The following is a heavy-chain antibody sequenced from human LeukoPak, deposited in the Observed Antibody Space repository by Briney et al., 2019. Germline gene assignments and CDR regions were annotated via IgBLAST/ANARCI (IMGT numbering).Heavy chain of an antibody. V-gene: IGHV4-59*08. J-gene: IGHJ3*02. Sequence: PETLSLTCTVSGGSISDYYWSWIRQSPGKGLEWIGYIYYSGSTNYNPSLKSRVTISVDTSKNQFSLKLTSVTAADTAVYYCARSFYYGSGSYPPAAFDIWGQGTMVTVSS. D-gene: IGHD3-10*01. CDR3: ARSFYYGSGSYPPAAFDI. CDR1: GGSISDYY. CDR2: IYYSGST.